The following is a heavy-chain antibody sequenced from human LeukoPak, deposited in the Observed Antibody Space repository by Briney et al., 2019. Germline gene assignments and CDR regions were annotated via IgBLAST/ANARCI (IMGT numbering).Heavy chain of an antibody. CDR3: ARSERGCSLQETYYYYYGMDV. J-gene: IGHJ6*02. D-gene: IGHD5-18*01. CDR1: GFTFSSYD. CDR2: IGTAGDT. Sequence: GGSLRLSCAASGFTFSSYDMHWVRQATGKGLEWVSAIGTAGDTYYPGSVKGRFAISRENAKNSLYLQMNSLRAGDTAVYYCARSERGCSLQETYYYYYGMDVWGQGTTVTVSS. V-gene: IGHV3-13*01.